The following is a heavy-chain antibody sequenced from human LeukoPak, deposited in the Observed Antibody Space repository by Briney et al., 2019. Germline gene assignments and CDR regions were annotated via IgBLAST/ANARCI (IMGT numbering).Heavy chain of an antibody. J-gene: IGHJ6*03. Sequence: SETLSLTCTVSGGSISSGSYYWSWIRQPAGKGLEWIGRIYTSGSTNYNPSLKSRVTISVDTSKNQFSLKLSSVTAADTAVYYCARDPPYSSSWSDPLKPYYYYYYMDVWGKGTTVTVSS. V-gene: IGHV4-61*02. CDR2: IYTSGST. CDR3: ARDPPYSSSWSDPLKPYYYYYYMDV. CDR1: GGSISSGSYY. D-gene: IGHD6-13*01.